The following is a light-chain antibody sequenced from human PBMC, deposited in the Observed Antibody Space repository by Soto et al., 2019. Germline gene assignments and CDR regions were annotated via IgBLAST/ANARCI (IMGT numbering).Light chain of an antibody. J-gene: IGLJ1*01. CDR2: EVS. V-gene: IGLV2-14*01. Sequence: QSVLTQPASVSGSPGQSITISCTGSSSDISCYNYVSWYQQHPGKAPKLMIFEVSNRPSGVSIRFSGSRSGNTASLTISGLQAEDEADYYCSSYTGSSTLVFGTGTKVTAL. CDR3: SSYTGSSTLV. CDR1: SSDISCYNY.